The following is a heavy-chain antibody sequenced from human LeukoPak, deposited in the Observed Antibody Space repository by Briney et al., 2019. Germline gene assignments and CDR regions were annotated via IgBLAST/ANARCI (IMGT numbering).Heavy chain of an antibody. Sequence: GGSLRLSCAASGFTFSSYSMNWVRQAPGKGLEWVSSISSSSSYIYYADSVKGRFTISRDNAENSLYLQMDSLRAEDTAVYYCAGSTPYITMVRGSAFDIWGQGTMVTVSS. CDR2: ISSSSSYI. V-gene: IGHV3-21*01. D-gene: IGHD3-10*01. CDR1: GFTFSSYS. J-gene: IGHJ3*02. CDR3: AGSTPYITMVRGSAFDI.